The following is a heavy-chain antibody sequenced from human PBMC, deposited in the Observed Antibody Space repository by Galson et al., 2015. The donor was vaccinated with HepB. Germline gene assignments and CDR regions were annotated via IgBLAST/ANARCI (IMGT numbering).Heavy chain of an antibody. CDR2: IYPGDSDT. V-gene: IGHV5-51*01. D-gene: IGHD6-19*01. Sequence: QSGAEVKKPGESLKISCKGSGYSFTSYWIGWVRQMPGKGLEWMGIIYPGDSDTRYSPSFQGQVTISADKSISTAYLQWSSLKASDTAMYYCARRGTNRGQWPLHFDYWGQGTLVTVSS. CDR3: ARRGTNRGQWPLHFDY. J-gene: IGHJ4*02. CDR1: GYSFTSYW.